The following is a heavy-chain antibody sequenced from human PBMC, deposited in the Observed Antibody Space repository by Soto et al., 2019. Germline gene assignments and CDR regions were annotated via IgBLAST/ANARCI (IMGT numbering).Heavy chain of an antibody. Sequence: DTLSRTCTASRTSISTSSYDWAWIRQHPGKGQEWIGTIYYSGTTYYNPSLKSRVTISLETPRSQFSLRLSSVTAADTAVYYCARLGKYYQSLDPWGPGTLVTVSS. CDR3: ARLGKYYQSLDP. V-gene: IGHV4-39*01. D-gene: IGHD2-2*01. CDR2: IYYSGTT. J-gene: IGHJ5*02. CDR1: RTSISTSSYD.